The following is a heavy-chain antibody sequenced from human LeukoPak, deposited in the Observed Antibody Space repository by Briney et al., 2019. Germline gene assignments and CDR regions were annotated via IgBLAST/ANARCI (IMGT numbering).Heavy chain of an antibody. J-gene: IGHJ4*02. CDR1: GFTFDDYA. CDR2: ISWNSGSI. D-gene: IGHD5-12*01. V-gene: IGHV3-9*01. Sequence: GGSLRLSCAASGFTFDDYAMHWVRQAPGEGLEWVSGISWNSGSIGYADSVKGRFTISRDNAKNSLYLQMNSLRAEDTALYYCAKGSRYSGYENHYWGQGTLVTVSS. CDR3: AKGSRYSGYENHY.